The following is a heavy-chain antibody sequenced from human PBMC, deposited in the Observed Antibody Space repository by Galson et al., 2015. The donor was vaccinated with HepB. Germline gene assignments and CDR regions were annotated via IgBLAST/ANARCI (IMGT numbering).Heavy chain of an antibody. J-gene: IGHJ4*02. CDR3: ARGFPRYDYIWGSYRLGGYYFDY. CDR1: GGSFSGYY. V-gene: IGHV4-34*01. Sequence: ETLSLTCAVYGGSFSGYYWSWIRQPPGKGLEWIGEINHSGSTNYNPSLKSRVTISVDTSKNQFSLKLSSVTAADTAVYYCARGFPRYDYIWGSYRLGGYYFDYWGQGTLVTVSS. CDR2: INHSGST. D-gene: IGHD3-16*02.